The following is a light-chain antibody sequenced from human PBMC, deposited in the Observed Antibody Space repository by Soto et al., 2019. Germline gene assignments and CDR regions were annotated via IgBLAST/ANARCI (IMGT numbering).Light chain of an antibody. V-gene: IGLV1-51*01. Sequence: QAVVTQPPSVSAAPGQRVTISCSGSSSNIGNNYVSWYQQFPGTAPKLLIYDDNKRPSGIPDRFYGSKSGSSATLGITRLQTGDEADYYCATWDNSLSAVVFGEGTKLTVL. CDR2: DDN. CDR1: SSNIGNNY. J-gene: IGLJ2*01. CDR3: ATWDNSLSAVV.